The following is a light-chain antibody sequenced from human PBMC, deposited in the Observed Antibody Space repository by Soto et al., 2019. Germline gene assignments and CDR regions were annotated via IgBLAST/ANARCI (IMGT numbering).Light chain of an antibody. V-gene: IGKV3-15*01. CDR1: ENVRTF. J-gene: IGKJ1*01. CDR3: QQYNNWPRT. Sequence: EVVLTQSPATLSLSPGERATLSCRASENVRTFVDWYQQKPGQAPRLLIYGASTRATGIPARFSGSGSGTEFTLTISSLQSEDFAVYYCQQYNNWPRTFGQGTKVDIK. CDR2: GAS.